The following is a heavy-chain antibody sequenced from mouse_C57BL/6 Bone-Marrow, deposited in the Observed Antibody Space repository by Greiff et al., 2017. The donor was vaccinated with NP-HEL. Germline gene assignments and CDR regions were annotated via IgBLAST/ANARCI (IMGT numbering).Heavy chain of an antibody. D-gene: IGHD1-1*01. J-gene: IGHJ2*01. V-gene: IGHV1-62-2*01. CDR3: ARHEGRDYYDGGSYTPFDY. Sequence: QVQLQQSGADLVKPGASVKLSCTASGYTFTEYTIHWVKQRSGQGLEWIGWFYPGSGSIKYTEKLKDKSTLTADNSTSTVYMEISRLTSEDSAGYFCARHEGRDYYDGGSYTPFDYWGQGTTLTVSS. CDR2: FYPGSGSI. CDR1: GYTFTEYT.